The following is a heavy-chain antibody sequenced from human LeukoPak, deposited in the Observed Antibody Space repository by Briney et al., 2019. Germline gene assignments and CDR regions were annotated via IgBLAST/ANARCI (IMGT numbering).Heavy chain of an antibody. CDR3: ARVGDHFHWYLDL. CDR1: GFTFSNYW. D-gene: IGHD3-3*02. V-gene: IGHV3-53*01. CDR2: LYSGSDT. Sequence: GGSLRLSCATTGFTFSNYWMNWVRQAPGKGLEWVSILYSGSDTYYADSVKGRFTISRDSSKNMLFLHMNSLRAEDTAVYYCARVGDHFHWYLDLWGRGTLVTVSS. J-gene: IGHJ2*01.